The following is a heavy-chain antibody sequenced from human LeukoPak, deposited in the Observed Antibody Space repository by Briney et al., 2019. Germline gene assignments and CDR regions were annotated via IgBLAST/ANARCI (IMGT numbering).Heavy chain of an antibody. D-gene: IGHD3-3*01. CDR1: GFTFSSYS. Sequence: GGSLRLSCAASGFTFSSYSMNWVRQAPGKGLEWVSSISSSSSYIYYADSVKGRFTISRDNAKNSLYLRMNSLRAEDTAVYYCARRVVTENDAFDIWGQGTMVTVSS. J-gene: IGHJ3*02. CDR3: ARRVVTENDAFDI. V-gene: IGHV3-21*01. CDR2: ISSSSSYI.